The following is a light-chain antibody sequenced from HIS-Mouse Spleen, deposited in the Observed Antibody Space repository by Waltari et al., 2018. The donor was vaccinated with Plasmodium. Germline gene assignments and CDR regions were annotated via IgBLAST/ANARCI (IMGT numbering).Light chain of an antibody. CDR1: SLRRYY. CDR3: NSRDSSGNHQV. V-gene: IGLV3-19*01. CDR2: GKN. Sequence: SSELTQDPAVSVALGQTVRITCQGDSLRRYYAIWYQQKPGQAPVLVIYGKNNRPSGSPDRFSGSSSGNTASLTINGDQAEDEADYYCNSRDSSGNHQVFGGGTKLTVL. J-gene: IGLJ3*02.